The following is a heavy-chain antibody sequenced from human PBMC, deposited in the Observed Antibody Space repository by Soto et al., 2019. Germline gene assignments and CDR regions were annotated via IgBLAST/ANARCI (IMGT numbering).Heavy chain of an antibody. J-gene: IGHJ4*02. CDR3: ARQGSRITMVLGVITEGGYYFDF. CDR2: IYYSGST. Sequence: SETLSLTCTVSGGSISSGDYYWGWIRQPPGKGLEWIGSIYYSGSTYYNPSLKSRVTISVDTSKNQFSLKLSSVTAADTAVYYCARQGSRITMVLGVITEGGYYFDFCGQGTLLTVSS. CDR1: GGSISSGDYY. V-gene: IGHV4-39*01. D-gene: IGHD3-10*01.